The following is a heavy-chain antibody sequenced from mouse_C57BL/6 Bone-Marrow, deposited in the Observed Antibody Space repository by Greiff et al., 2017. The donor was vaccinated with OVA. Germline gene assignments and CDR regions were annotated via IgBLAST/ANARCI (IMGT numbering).Heavy chain of an antibody. V-gene: IGHV1-52*01. CDR3: ARGDGYDVGKAWFAY. CDR2: IDPSDSET. J-gene: IGHJ3*01. CDR1: GYTFTSYW. Sequence: QVQLQQPGAELVRPGSSVKLSCTASGYTFTSYWMHWVKQRPIQGLEWIGNIDPSDSETHYNQKFEDKATLTVDKSSSTAYMQLSSLTSEDAAVYYCARGDGYDVGKAWFAYWGQGTLVTVSA. D-gene: IGHD2-2*01.